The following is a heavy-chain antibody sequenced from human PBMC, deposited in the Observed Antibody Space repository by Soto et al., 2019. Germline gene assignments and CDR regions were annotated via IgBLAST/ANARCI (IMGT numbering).Heavy chain of an antibody. J-gene: IGHJ5*02. CDR2: ISTGSSYI. CDR3: ARDRDGYNSNWFDP. D-gene: IGHD5-12*01. Sequence: GGSLRLSCTASGVTFSTYNMNWVRQAPGKGLEWVSSISTGSSYIYYADSVKGRFTISRDNAKNSLYLQMNSLRAEDTAVYYCARDRDGYNSNWFDPWGQGTLVTISS. V-gene: IGHV3-21*01. CDR1: GVTFSTYN.